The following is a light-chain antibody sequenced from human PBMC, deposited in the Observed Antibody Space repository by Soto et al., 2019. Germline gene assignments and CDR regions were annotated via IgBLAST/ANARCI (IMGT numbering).Light chain of an antibody. V-gene: IGLV1-44*01. CDR1: SSNIGSNT. Sequence: QSVLTQPPSASGTPGQRVTISCSGSSSNIGSNTVNWYQQLPGTAPKHLIYSNNQRPSGGPARFSGSKSGTSASLAISGLQSEDEADYYCAAWDDSLNGVVFGGGTKLTVL. CDR2: SNN. CDR3: AAWDDSLNGVV. J-gene: IGLJ2*01.